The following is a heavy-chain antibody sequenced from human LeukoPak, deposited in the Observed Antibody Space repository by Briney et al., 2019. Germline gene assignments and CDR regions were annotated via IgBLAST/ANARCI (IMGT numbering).Heavy chain of an antibody. CDR2: SNHSGST. Sequence: SETLSLTCAVYGGSFSGYYWSWIRQPPGKGLEWIGESNHSGSTKYNPSLKSRVTISVDTSKNQFSLKLSSVTAADTAVYYCARRLGRKFGERFYYYHYMDVRGKGTTVTISS. CDR3: ARRLGRKFGERFYYYHYMDV. CDR1: GGSFSGYY. D-gene: IGHD3-10*01. J-gene: IGHJ6*03. V-gene: IGHV4-34*01.